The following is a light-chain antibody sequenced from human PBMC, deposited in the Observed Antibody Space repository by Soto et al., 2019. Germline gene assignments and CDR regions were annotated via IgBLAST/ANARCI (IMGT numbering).Light chain of an antibody. CDR3: QQYDIWPPT. CDR2: GAS. CDR1: QSVSTN. V-gene: IGKV3-15*01. J-gene: IGKJ1*01. Sequence: EIVMTQSPAILSVSPGERATLSCRASQSVSTNLAWFQQKPGQTPRLLFNGASTRATGIPARFTGSGSGTECIRTISRLQSEDFAVYYCQQYDIWPPTFGQGTKVEIK.